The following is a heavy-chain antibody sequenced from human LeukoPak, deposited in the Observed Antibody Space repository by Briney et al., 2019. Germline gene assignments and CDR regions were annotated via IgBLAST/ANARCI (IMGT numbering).Heavy chain of an antibody. CDR2: IYPGDSDT. V-gene: IGHV5-51*01. Sequence: GESLKISCKGSGYIFTSYWIGWVRQMPGKGLEWMGIIYPGDSDTRYSPSFQGQVTISADKSISTAYLQWSSLKASDTAMYYCASPRGRYRSGWYYAFDIWGQGTMVTVSS. CDR3: ASPRGRYRSGWYYAFDI. CDR1: GYIFTSYW. D-gene: IGHD6-19*01. J-gene: IGHJ3*02.